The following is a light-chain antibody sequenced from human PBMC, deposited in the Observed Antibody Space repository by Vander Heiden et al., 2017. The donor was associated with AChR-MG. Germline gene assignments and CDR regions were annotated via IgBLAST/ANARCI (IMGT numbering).Light chain of an antibody. CDR2: LNSDGSR. CDR1: SGHSPYT. J-gene: IGLJ3*02. V-gene: IGLV4-69*01. CDR3: RTWGAGIRV. Sequence: QLVLTQSPSPPSSPGASVKPTCTLSSGHSPYTIAWHHQQPEQGPGYLMRLNSDGSRAKGDGIPDRFSGSSSGAERYLTISSLHSEDEADYYCRTWGAGIRVFGGGTKLTVL.